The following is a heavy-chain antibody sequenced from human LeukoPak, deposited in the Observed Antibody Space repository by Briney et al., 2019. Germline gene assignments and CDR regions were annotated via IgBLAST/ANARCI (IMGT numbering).Heavy chain of an antibody. D-gene: IGHD6-13*01. CDR2: ISISGTTI. J-gene: IGHJ6*04. CDR3: ARGSGSTWYPSYGLDV. CDR1: GFTVGSYE. V-gene: IGHV3-48*03. Sequence: PGGSLRLSCAAFGFTVGSYEMSWVRQAPGKGLEWVSHISISGTTIYYADSVKGRFTISSDNAKNSLFLQMNSLRAEDTAVYYCARGSGSTWYPSYGLDVWGKGTTVTVTS.